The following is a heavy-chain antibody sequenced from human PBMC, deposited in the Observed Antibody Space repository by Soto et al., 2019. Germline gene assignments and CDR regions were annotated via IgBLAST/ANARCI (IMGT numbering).Heavy chain of an antibody. Sequence: SVKVSCKASGGTCSSYAISWVRQAPGQGLEWMGGIIPIFGTANYAQKFQGRVTITADESTSTAYMELSSLRSEDTAVYYCARDSACGGDCYNYYYYGMVVWGQGTTVTVSS. CDR1: GGTCSSYA. CDR3: ARDSACGGDCYNYYYYGMVV. V-gene: IGHV1-69*01. CDR2: IIPIFGTA. J-gene: IGHJ6*02. D-gene: IGHD2-21*02.